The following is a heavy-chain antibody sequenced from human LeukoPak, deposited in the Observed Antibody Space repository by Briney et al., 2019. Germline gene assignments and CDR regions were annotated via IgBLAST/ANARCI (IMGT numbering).Heavy chain of an antibody. Sequence: ASVKVSCKASGGTFSSYAISWVRQAPGQGLEWMGGIIPIFGTANYAQKFQGRVTITADESTSTAYMELSSLRSEDTAVYYCAGTLDVVVQAAIRFDPWGQGTLVTVSS. D-gene: IGHD2-2*02. V-gene: IGHV1-69*13. CDR1: GGTFSSYA. CDR2: IIPIFGTA. CDR3: AGTLDVVVQAAIRFDP. J-gene: IGHJ5*02.